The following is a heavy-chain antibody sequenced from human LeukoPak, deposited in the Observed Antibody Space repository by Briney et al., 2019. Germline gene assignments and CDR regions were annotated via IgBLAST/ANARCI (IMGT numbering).Heavy chain of an antibody. Sequence: AGGSLRLSCAASGFTFSSYAMSWVRQAPGKGLEWVSDISGSGGSTYYADSVKGRFTISRDNSKNTLYLQMNSPRAEDTAVYYCAKLGYCGGDCHLGAFDIWGQGTMVTVSS. CDR1: GFTFSSYA. D-gene: IGHD2-21*02. V-gene: IGHV3-23*01. CDR2: ISGSGGST. J-gene: IGHJ3*02. CDR3: AKLGYCGGDCHLGAFDI.